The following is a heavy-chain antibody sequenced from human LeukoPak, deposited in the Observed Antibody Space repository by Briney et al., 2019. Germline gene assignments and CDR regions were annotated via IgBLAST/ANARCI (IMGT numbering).Heavy chain of an antibody. CDR1: GFTFSSYS. CDR3: ARDYGDYFPGGYYFDY. Sequence: GGSLRLSCAASGFTFSSYSMNWVRQAPGKGLEWVSCISSSSSTIYYADSVKGRFTISRDNAKNSLYLQMNSLRDEDTAVYYCARDYGDYFPGGYYFDYWGQGTLVTVSS. V-gene: IGHV3-48*02. D-gene: IGHD4-17*01. J-gene: IGHJ4*02. CDR2: ISSSSSTI.